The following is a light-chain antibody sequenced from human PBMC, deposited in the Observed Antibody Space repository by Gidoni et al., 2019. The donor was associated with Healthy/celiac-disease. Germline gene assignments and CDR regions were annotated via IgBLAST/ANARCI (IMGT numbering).Light chain of an antibody. CDR2: QDS. V-gene: IGLV3-1*01. CDR3: QAWDSRGVV. Sequence: SYELTQPPSVSVSPGQTASITCSGDKLGDKYACWYQQKPGQSPVLVIYQDSKRPSGIPERFSGSNSGNTATLTISGTQARDEADYYCQAWDSRGVVFGGGTRLTVL. CDR1: KLGDKY. J-gene: IGLJ2*01.